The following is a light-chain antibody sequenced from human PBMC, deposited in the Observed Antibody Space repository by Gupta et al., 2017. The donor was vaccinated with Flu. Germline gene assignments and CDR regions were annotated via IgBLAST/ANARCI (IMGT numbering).Light chain of an antibody. J-gene: IGLJ1*01. CDR3: QAWDTNTAV. Sequence: SFELTQPPSVSVSPGQTARVTCSGNKLGDKYACWYQQRPGQSPTLIVYQDNKRPSGIPARFSGSNSGDTATLTIGETQPLDEADYYCQAWDTNTAVFRPGTKVNGL. CDR1: KLGDKY. CDR2: QDN. V-gene: IGLV3-1*01.